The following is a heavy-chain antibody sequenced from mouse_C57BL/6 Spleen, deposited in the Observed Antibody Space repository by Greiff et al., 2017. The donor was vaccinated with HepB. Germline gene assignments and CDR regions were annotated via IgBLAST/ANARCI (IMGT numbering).Heavy chain of an antibody. Sequence: QVQLKESGAELVRPGASVTLSCKASGYTFTDYEMHWVKQTPVHGLEWIGAIDPETGGTAYNQKFKGKAILTADKSSSTAYMELRSLTSEDSAVYYCTRGQLRLREAMDYWGQGTSVTVSS. CDR3: TRGQLRLREAMDY. D-gene: IGHD3-2*02. J-gene: IGHJ4*01. V-gene: IGHV1-15*01. CDR1: GYTFTDYE. CDR2: IDPETGGT.